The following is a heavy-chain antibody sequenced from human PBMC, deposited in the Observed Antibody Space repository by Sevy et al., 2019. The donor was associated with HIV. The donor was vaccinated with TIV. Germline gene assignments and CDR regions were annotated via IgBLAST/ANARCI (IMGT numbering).Heavy chain of an antibody. J-gene: IGHJ3*02. V-gene: IGHV1-8*01. CDR1: GYTFTSYD. CDR2: MNPNSGNT. CDR3: ARIHAAGIAVAANDAFDI. D-gene: IGHD6-19*01. Sequence: ASVKVSCKASGYTFTSYDINWVRQATGQGLEWMGWMNPNSGNTGYAQKFQGRVTMTRNTSISTAYMELSSLRSEDTAVYYCARIHAAGIAVAANDAFDIWGQGTMVTVSS.